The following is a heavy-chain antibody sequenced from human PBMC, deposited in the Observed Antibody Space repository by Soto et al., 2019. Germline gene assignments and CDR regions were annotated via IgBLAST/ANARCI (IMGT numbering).Heavy chain of an antibody. D-gene: IGHD3-10*01. Sequence: QVQLVQSGAEVKKPGASVKVSCKASGYTFTIYAMHWVRQAPGQRLEWMGWINAGNGNTKYSQKFQGRVNITRDTSASTAYMELSSLISEDTAVYYCAREEGRWNMDVWGQGTTVTVSS. CDR1: GYTFTIYA. CDR2: INAGNGNT. V-gene: IGHV1-3*01. J-gene: IGHJ6*02. CDR3: AREEGRWNMDV.